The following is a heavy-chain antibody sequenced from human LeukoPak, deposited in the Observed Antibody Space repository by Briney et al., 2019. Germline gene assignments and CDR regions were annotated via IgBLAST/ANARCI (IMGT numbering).Heavy chain of an antibody. J-gene: IGHJ4*02. CDR1: GYTFTNYA. CDR3: AREAVYSGYDLADY. D-gene: IGHD5-12*01. CDR2: INAGSGNT. V-gene: IGHV1-3*01. Sequence: ASVKVSCKASGYTFTNYAMHWVRQAPGQRLEWMGWINAGSGNTKYSQKFQGRVTITRDTSASTAYMELSSLSSEDTAVYYCAREAVYSGYDLADYWGQGTLVTVSS.